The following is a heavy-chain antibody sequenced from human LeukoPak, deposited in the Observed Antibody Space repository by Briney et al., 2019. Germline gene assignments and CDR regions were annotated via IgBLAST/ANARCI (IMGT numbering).Heavy chain of an antibody. D-gene: IGHD1-26*01. Sequence: PSETLSLTCTVSGGSISGYYWSWIRQPPGEGLEWIAYIHSSGYTNYNPSLKSRVTISVDTSKNQFSLKVTSVTAADPAMYYCTKREGPISGSYDYFDPGGQEPLLTLPS. CDR1: GGSISGYY. V-gene: IGHV4-4*09. J-gene: IGHJ5*02. CDR3: TKREGPISGSYDYFDP. CDR2: IHSSGYT.